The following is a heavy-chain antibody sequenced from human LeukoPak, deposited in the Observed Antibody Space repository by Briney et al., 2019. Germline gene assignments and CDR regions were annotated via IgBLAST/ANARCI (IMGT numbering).Heavy chain of an antibody. V-gene: IGHV1-2*02. CDR1: GYTFTGYY. Sequence: GASVQVSCKASGYTFTGYYMHWVRQAPGQGLEWMGWINPNSGGTNYAQKFQGRVTMTRDTSISTAYMELSRLRSGDTAVYYCAIRDYGDYWYYFDYWGQGTLVTVSS. CDR3: AIRDYGDYWYYFDY. J-gene: IGHJ4*02. CDR2: INPNSGGT. D-gene: IGHD4-17*01.